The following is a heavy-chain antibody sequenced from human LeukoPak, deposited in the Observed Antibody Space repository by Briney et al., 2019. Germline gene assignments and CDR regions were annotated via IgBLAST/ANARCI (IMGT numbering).Heavy chain of an antibody. J-gene: IGHJ4*02. Sequence: GGSLRLSCAASGFTFSSYAMHWVRQAPGKGLEWVAVISYDGSNKYYADSVKGRFTISRDNSKNTLYLQMNSLRAEDTAVYYCARGPVNYYDSSGYYFLVRGAFDYWGQGTLVTVSS. CDR2: ISYDGSNK. D-gene: IGHD3-22*01. CDR1: GFTFSSYA. V-gene: IGHV3-30-3*01. CDR3: ARGPVNYYDSSGYYFLVRGAFDY.